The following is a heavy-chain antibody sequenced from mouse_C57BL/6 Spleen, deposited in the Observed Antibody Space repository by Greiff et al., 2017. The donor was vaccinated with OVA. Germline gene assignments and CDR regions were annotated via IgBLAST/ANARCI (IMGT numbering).Heavy chain of an antibody. CDR2: ISYDGSN. Sequence: VQLKESGPGLVKPSQSLSLTCSVTGYSITSGYYWNWIRQFPGNKLEWMGYISYDGSNNYNPSLKNRISITRDTSKNQFFLKLNSVTTEDTATYYCARGGESLWYFDVWGTGTTVTVSS. CDR1: GYSITSGYY. V-gene: IGHV3-6*01. J-gene: IGHJ1*03. CDR3: ARGGESLWYFDV.